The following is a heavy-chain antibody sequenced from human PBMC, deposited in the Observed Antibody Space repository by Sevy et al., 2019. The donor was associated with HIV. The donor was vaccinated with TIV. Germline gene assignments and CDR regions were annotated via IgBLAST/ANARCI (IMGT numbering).Heavy chain of an antibody. D-gene: IGHD6-19*01. Sequence: ASVKVSCKASGYTFTGHYMHWVRQAPGQGLEWMGRINPKSGGTNYAQKFQGRVTMTRDTSIITAYMELSGLGSDDTAVYYCARADNIGWSTLDAFDLWGQGTMVTVSS. CDR1: GYTFTGHY. J-gene: IGHJ3*01. CDR3: ARADNIGWSTLDAFDL. V-gene: IGHV1-2*06. CDR2: INPKSGGT.